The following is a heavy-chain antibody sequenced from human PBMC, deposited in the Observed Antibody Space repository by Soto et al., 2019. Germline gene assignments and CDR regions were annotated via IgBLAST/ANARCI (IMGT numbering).Heavy chain of an antibody. CDR2: MSPLYGRT. Sequence: QVHLVQSGAEVKKPGSSVKVSCKASGDPFSRYAISWVRQAPGQGLEWLGGMSPLYGRTNYAQRIQGRVKISADGYTGQTDVGLSTLRSDETAIYYCARGVPPSPMPTPDYTFFDNWGQGTLVSVSS. D-gene: IGHD4-4*01. J-gene: IGHJ4*02. CDR1: GDPFSRYA. CDR3: ARGVPPSPMPTPDYTFFDN. V-gene: IGHV1-69*01.